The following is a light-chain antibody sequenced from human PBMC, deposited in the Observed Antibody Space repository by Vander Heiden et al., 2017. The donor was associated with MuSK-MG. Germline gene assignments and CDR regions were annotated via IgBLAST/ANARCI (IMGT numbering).Light chain of an antibody. CDR2: NPN. CDR3: GLEWGSGIWV. V-gene: IGLV8-61*01. Sequence: VVTQDPSFSVSPGGPVTLTCCLSSGSVSPSYSHTWSLPTPGQAPSPLTYNPNSRSPGVPARFSGSTIGNKAALTITGAKADEESDYYCGLEWGSGIWVFGGGTKLTVL. CDR1: SGSVSPSYS. J-gene: IGLJ3*02.